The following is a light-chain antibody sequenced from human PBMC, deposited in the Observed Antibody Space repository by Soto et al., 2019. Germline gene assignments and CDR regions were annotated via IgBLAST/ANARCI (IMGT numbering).Light chain of an antibody. V-gene: IGKV1-13*02. CDR2: NVS. CDR1: QDVANR. CDR3: QQFMSYPLT. J-gene: IGKJ5*01. Sequence: AIRLTQSPSSLSSSVGDRVIINCRASQDVANRLNWYQQTPGKPPKLLISNVSNLENGVPSRFSGSGSGTDFTLTITSLQPEDFGTYHCQQFMSYPLTFGQGTRLDIK.